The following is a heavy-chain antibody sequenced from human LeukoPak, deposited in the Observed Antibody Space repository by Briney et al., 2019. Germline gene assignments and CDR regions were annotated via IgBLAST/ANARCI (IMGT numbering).Heavy chain of an antibody. V-gene: IGHV3-11*04. CDR1: GFTFSDYY. Sequence: GGSLRLSCAASGFTFSDYYMAWIRQAPGKGLEWVSYISRSISTIYYADSVKGRFTVSRDNAKNSLYLQMNSLRAEDTAVYYCARDETVTTLVSYYYYGMDVWGQGTTVTVAS. CDR3: ARDETVTTLVSYYYYGMDV. D-gene: IGHD4-23*01. J-gene: IGHJ6*02. CDR2: ISRSISTI.